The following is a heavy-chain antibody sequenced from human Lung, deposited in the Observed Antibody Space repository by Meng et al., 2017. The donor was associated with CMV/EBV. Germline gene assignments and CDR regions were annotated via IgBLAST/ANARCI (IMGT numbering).Heavy chain of an antibody. D-gene: IGHD3-10*01. CDR3: AREGTMVRGVYYYYYGMDV. CDR2: IYYSGST. V-gene: IGHV4-39*07. CDR1: GGSISSSSYY. J-gene: IGHJ6*02. Sequence: SETLSLXCTVSGGSISSSSYYWGWIRQPPGRGLEWIGTIYYSGSTYYNPSLKSRVTISLDTSKNQFSLKLSSVTAADTAVYYCAREGTMVRGVYYYYYGMDVWRQGTTVTVSS.